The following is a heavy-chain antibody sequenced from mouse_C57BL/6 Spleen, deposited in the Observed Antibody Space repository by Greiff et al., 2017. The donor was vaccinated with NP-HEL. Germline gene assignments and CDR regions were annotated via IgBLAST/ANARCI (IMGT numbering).Heavy chain of an antibody. V-gene: IGHV14-3*01. Sequence: EVKLMESVAELVRPGASVKLSCTASGFNIKNTYMHWVKQRPEQGLEWIGRIDPANGNTKYAPKVQGKATITADTSSNTAYLQRSSLTSEDTAIYYCARSGGNSPAWFAYWGQGTLVTVSA. CDR1: GFNIKNTY. D-gene: IGHD2-1*01. CDR3: ARSGGNSPAWFAY. J-gene: IGHJ3*01. CDR2: IDPANGNT.